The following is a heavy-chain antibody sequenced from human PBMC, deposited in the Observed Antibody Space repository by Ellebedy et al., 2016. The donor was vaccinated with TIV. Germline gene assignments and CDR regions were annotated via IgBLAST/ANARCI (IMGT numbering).Heavy chain of an antibody. CDR2: ISWNSGSV. CDR1: GFNFDDYA. D-gene: IGHD3-22*01. V-gene: IGHV3-9*01. Sequence: GGSLRLXXAASGFNFDDYAMHWVRQVPGKDLEWVSGISWNSGSVNYADSVKGRFTISRDNVNDSLHLQMNSLRPEDTAFYYCVKDKSVSGFSFWFFDLWGRGTLVTVSS. CDR3: VKDKSVSGFSFWFFDL. J-gene: IGHJ2*01.